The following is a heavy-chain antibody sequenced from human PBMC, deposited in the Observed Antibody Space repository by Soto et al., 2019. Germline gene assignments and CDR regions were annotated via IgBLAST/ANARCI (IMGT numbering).Heavy chain of an antibody. CDR2: ISSSSSYI. Sequence: GGSLRLSCAASGFTFSSYSMNWVRQAPGKGLEWVSSISSSSSYIYYADSVKGRFTISRDNSKNTLYLQMNSLRAEDTAVYYCAKVEEYYYDSSGYYHPYYFDYWGQGTLVTVSS. J-gene: IGHJ4*02. D-gene: IGHD3-22*01. CDR3: AKVEEYYYDSSGYYHPYYFDY. V-gene: IGHV3-21*01. CDR1: GFTFSSYS.